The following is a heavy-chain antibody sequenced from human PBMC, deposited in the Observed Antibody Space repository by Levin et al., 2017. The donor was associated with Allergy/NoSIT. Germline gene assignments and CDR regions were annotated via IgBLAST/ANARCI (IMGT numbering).Heavy chain of an antibody. Sequence: SQTLSLTCAISGDSVSSNTAAWNWIRQSPSRGLEWLGRTYFRSKWINEYAESVKSRICVNPDTSKNQFSLHLNSVTPDDTAVYYCTRDPGRGYGMDVWGQGTTVTVSS. J-gene: IGHJ6*02. V-gene: IGHV6-1*01. CDR3: TRDPGRGYGMDV. CDR2: TYFRSKWIN. CDR1: GDSVSSNTAA.